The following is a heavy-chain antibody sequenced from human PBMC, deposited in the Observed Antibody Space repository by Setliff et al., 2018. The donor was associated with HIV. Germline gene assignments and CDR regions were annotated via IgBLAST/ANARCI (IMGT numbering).Heavy chain of an antibody. V-gene: IGHV1-46*01. J-gene: IGHJ4*02. Sequence: GASVKVSCKASGYTFSSYSLHWVRQAPGQGLEWMGVINPHGGSTNYAQKFQGRVTMTRDTSTSTVYMEVSSLRPDDTAVYYCARLRPTAFFDYWGQGTLVTVSS. CDR2: INPHGGST. D-gene: IGHD3-3*01. CDR1: GYTFSSYS. CDR3: ARLRPTAFFDY.